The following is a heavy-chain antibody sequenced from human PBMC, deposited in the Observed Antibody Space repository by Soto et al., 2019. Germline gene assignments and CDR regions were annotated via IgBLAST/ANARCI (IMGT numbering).Heavy chain of an antibody. V-gene: IGHV1-18*01. CDR1: RYTFTSYP. Sequence: QVPLVQSGAEVKKPGASVKVSCETSRYTFTSYPISWVRQAPGQGLEWLGWISAYNGNSYYAQKVRGRVTMTTDTSTSTAYMELRSLRSDGTAVYFCARHSGSYYFFDYWGQGTLVTVSS. CDR3: ARHSGSYYFFDY. CDR2: ISAYNGNS. J-gene: IGHJ4*02. D-gene: IGHD1-26*01.